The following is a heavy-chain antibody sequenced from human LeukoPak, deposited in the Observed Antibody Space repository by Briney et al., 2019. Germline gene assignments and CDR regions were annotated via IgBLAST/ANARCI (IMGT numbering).Heavy chain of an antibody. V-gene: IGHV3-23*01. Sequence: GGSLRLSCAASGFTFSSYAMSWVRQAPGKGLEWVSAISGSGGSTYYADSVKGRFTISRDNSKNTLYLQMNSLRAEDTAVYYCAKVGIARSGSYYFDYWGQGTLVTVSS. J-gene: IGHJ4*02. CDR3: AKVGIARSGSYYFDY. D-gene: IGHD6-13*01. CDR2: ISGSGGST. CDR1: GFTFSSYA.